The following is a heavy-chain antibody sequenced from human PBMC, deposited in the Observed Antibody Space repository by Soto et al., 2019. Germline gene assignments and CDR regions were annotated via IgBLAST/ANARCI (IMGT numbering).Heavy chain of an antibody. CDR2: VYHSGST. J-gene: IGHJ3*02. D-gene: IGHD3-10*01. Sequence: TSETLSLTCAVSGGSISSINYYWGWIRQPPGKGLEWIGSVYHSGSTYYNPSLKSRVTIFVDTPKNQFSLNLTSVIAADTAVYYCVIGVRGAINISPDVFDIWGHGTMVTVSS. CDR3: VIGVRGAINISPDVFDI. V-gene: IGHV4-39*01. CDR1: GGSISSINYY.